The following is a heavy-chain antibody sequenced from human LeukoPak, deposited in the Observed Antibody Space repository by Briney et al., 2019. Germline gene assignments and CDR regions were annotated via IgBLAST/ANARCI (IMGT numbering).Heavy chain of an antibody. J-gene: IGHJ4*02. CDR3: ARELAD. CDR1: GFTFSSYA. Sequence: GGSLRLSCAASGFTFSSYAMHWVRQASGKGLEWVAVISYDGSNKYYADSVKGRFTISRDNSKNTLYLQMNSLRAEDTAVYYCARELADWGQGTLVTVSS. CDR2: ISYDGSNK. V-gene: IGHV3-30-3*01.